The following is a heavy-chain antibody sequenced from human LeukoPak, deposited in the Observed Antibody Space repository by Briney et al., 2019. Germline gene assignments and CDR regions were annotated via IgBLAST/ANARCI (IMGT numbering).Heavy chain of an antibody. CDR1: GGFISTYF. CDR2: IYVSGST. J-gene: IGHJ5*01. CDR3: AREAEMAAPSWYDS. D-gene: IGHD5-24*01. Sequence: PSETLSLTCTISGGFISTYFWNWIRQPAGKGLEWIGRIYVSGSTNYNPSLKSRVTMSLDTSKNQLSLNLSSVAAADTAVYYCAREAEMAAPSWYDSWGQGTLVTVSS. V-gene: IGHV4-4*07.